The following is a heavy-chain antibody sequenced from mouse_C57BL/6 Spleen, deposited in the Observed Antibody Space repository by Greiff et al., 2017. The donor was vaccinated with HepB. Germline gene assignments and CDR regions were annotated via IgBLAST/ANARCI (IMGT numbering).Heavy chain of an antibody. CDR1: GYTFTDYE. CDR2: IDPETGGT. D-gene: IGHD1-1*01. Sequence: VQLQQSGAELVRPGASVTLSCKASGYTFTDYEMHWVKQTPVHGLEWIGAIDPETGGTAYNQKFKGKAILTADKSSSTAYMELRSLTSEDSAVYYCTRPLRRGAMDYWGQGTSVTVSS. V-gene: IGHV1-15*01. J-gene: IGHJ4*01. CDR3: TRPLRRGAMDY.